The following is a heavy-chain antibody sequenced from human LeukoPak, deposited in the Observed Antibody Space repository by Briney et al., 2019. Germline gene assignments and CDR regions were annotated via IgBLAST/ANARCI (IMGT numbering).Heavy chain of an antibody. V-gene: IGHV1-69*04. CDR1: GGTFTSYG. CDR3: ATGFSPHIAAAGTLDY. Sequence: ASVKVSCKASGGTFTSYGINWVRQAPGLGLEWMGRIIPIVGILNYAQRFQGRVTITADNSTNIAYMELSSLRSEDTAVYYCATGFSPHIAAAGTLDYWGQGTLVTVSS. D-gene: IGHD6-13*01. J-gene: IGHJ4*02. CDR2: IIPIVGIL.